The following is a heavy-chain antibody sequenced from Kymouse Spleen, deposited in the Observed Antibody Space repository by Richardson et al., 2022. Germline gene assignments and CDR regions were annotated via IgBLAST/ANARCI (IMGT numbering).Heavy chain of an antibody. V-gene: IGHV4-59*01. CDR2: IYYSGST. D-gene: IGHD6-13*01. CDR1: GGSISSYY. J-gene: IGHJ2*01. Sequence: QVQLQESGPGLVKPSETLSLTCTVSGGSISSYYWSWIRQPPGKGLEWIGYIYYSGSTNYNPSLKSRVTISVDTSKNQFSLKLSSVTAADTAVYYCARSIAAAGTGYFDLWGRGTLVTVSS. CDR3: ARSIAAAGTGYFDL.